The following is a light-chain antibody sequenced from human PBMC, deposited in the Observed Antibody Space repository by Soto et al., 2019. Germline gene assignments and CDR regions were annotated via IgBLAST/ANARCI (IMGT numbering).Light chain of an antibody. J-gene: IGKJ3*01. CDR1: QSVSSSY. CDR2: GAS. CDR3: QQYGSSPLP. Sequence: EIVLTQSPGTLSLSTGERATLSCRASQSVSSSYLAWYQQKPGQAPRLLIYGASSRATGIPDRFSGSGSGTEITRIISRMEPEDFAVYYCQQYGSSPLPFGPGNKVDIK. V-gene: IGKV3-20*01.